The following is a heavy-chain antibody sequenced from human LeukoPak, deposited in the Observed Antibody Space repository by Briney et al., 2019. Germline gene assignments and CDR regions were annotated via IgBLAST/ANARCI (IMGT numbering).Heavy chain of an antibody. CDR1: GGSISSYY. Sequence: KTSETLSLTCTVSGGSISSYYWSCIRQPPGKGLEWIGYIFYSGSTNYNPSLKSRVTISVDTSKNQVSLKLRSMTAADTAVYYCARTNPSFDYWGQGTLVTVSS. CDR2: IFYSGST. V-gene: IGHV4-59*08. CDR3: ARTNPSFDY. J-gene: IGHJ4*02.